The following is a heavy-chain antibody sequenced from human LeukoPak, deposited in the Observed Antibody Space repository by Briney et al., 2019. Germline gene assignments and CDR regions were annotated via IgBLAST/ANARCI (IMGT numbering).Heavy chain of an antibody. CDR3: AKDRGIAAAGHYFDY. V-gene: IGHV3-23*01. CDR2: ISGSGSST. CDR1: GFTFSSYA. D-gene: IGHD6-13*01. J-gene: IGHJ4*02. Sequence: GGSLRLSCAASGFTFSSYAMNWVRQAPGKGLEWVSGISGSGSSTYYADSVKGRFTISRDNSKTTLYLQMNSLRAEDTAVYYCAKDRGIAAAGHYFDYWGQGTLVTVSS.